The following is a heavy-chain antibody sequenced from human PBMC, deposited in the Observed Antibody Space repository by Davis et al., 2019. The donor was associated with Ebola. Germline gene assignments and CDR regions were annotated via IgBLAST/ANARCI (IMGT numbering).Heavy chain of an antibody. Sequence: GESLKISCAASGFTFSTYWMHWVRQAPGKGLAWVSRITGDGSSTGYADSVKGRFTISRDNSKNTLNMQMHSLRVEDTAVYYCATRGSSREFDYWGQGTLVSVSS. CDR1: GFTFSTYW. CDR2: ITGDGSST. V-gene: IGHV3-74*01. D-gene: IGHD6-13*01. CDR3: ATRGSSREFDY. J-gene: IGHJ4*02.